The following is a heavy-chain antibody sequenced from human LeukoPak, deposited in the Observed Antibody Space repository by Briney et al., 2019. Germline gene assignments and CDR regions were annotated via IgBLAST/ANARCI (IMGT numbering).Heavy chain of an antibody. CDR1: GFTFSSYA. D-gene: IGHD3-16*02. J-gene: IGHJ4*02. Sequence: GGSLRLXSAASGFTFSSYAMSWVRQAPGKGLEWVSAISGSGGSTYYADSVKGRFTISRDNSKNTLYLQMNSLRAEDTAVYYCAKDSYDYVWGSYRDYWGQGTLVTVSS. CDR3: AKDSYDYVWGSYRDY. CDR2: ISGSGGST. V-gene: IGHV3-23*01.